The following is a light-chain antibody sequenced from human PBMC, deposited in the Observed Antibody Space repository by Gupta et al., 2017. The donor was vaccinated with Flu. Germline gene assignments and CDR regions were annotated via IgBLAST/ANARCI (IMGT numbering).Light chain of an antibody. CDR1: QILLCDSINKNY. Sequence: CLGEMATSTSKSRQILLCDSINKNYLAWYQKKPGQPPKFLIYGASSRESGVPDRFSGGGSGTEFSLTISRLEPEDLAVYYCQQYCSSLITFGQGTRLEIK. CDR2: GAS. CDR3: QQYCSSLIT. V-gene: IGKV4-1*01. J-gene: IGKJ5*01.